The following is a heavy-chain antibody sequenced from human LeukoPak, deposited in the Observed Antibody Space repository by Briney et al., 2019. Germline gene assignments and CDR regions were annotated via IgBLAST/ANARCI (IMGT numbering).Heavy chain of an antibody. J-gene: IGHJ5*02. V-gene: IGHV3-21*01. Sequence: PGGSLRLSCVASGFTFSSYNMNWVRQAPGKGLEWVSSISTSNSYIYYADSVKGRFTISRDNAKNSLYLQMNSLRAEDTAVYYCARDGLRYFDWLSLKYNWFDPWGQGTLVTVSS. CDR1: GFTFSSYN. CDR3: ARDGLRYFDWLSLKYNWFDP. D-gene: IGHD3-9*01. CDR2: ISTSNSYI.